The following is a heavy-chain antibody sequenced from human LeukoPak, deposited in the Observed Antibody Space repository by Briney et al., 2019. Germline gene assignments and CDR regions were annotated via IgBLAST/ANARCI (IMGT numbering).Heavy chain of an antibody. Sequence: SVTVSCKASGYTFTSYGISWVRLAPGQGLEWMGWVSAYNGNTNYAQKLQGRVTMTTDTSTSTAYMELRSLRSDDTAVYYCARNQSAATLLDYWGQGTLVTVSS. V-gene: IGHV1-18*01. D-gene: IGHD2-15*01. J-gene: IGHJ4*02. CDR3: ARNQSAATLLDY. CDR2: VSAYNGNT. CDR1: GYTFTSYG.